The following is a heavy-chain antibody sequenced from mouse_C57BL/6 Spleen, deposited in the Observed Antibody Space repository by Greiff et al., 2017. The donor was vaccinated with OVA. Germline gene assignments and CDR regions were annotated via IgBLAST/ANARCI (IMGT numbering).Heavy chain of an antibody. CDR1: GYTFTSYW. J-gene: IGHJ3*01. CDR2: IYPGSGST. D-gene: IGHD2-5*01. CDR3: ARRDYSNYEVAY. V-gene: IGHV1-55*01. Sequence: QVQLQQPGAELVKPGASVKMSCKASGYTFTSYWITWVKQRPGQGLEWIGDIYPGSGSTNYNEQFKSKATLTVDTSSSTAYMQLSSLTSEDSAVYYCARRDYSNYEVAYWGQGTLVTVSA.